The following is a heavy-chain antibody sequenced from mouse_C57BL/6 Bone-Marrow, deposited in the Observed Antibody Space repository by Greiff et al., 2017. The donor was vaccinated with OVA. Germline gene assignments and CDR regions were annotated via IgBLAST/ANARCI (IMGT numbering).Heavy chain of an antibody. J-gene: IGHJ4*01. V-gene: IGHV3-6*01. CDR3: ARAYAMDY. CDR2: LSYDGSN. CDR1: GYSITSGYY. Sequence: DVQLQESGPGLVKPSQSLSLTCSVTGYSITSGYYWNWIRQFPGNKLEWMASLSYDGSNNYTPSLKNRISITRDTSKNQFFLKLNSVTTEDTATYYCARAYAMDYWGQGTSVTVSS.